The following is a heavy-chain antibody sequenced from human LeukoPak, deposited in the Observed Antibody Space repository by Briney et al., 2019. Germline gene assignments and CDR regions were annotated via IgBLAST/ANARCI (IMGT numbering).Heavy chain of an antibody. D-gene: IGHD1-26*01. CDR2: IYPGDSDT. CDR3: ARTGPVGATPYYYYYMDV. Sequence: KSGESLKISCKGSGYSFTSYWIGWVRQMPGKGLEWMGIIYPGDSDTRYSPSFQGQVTISADKSISTAYLQWSSLKASDTAMYYCARTGPVGATPYYYYYMDVWGKGTTVTISS. CDR1: GYSFTSYW. J-gene: IGHJ6*03. V-gene: IGHV5-51*01.